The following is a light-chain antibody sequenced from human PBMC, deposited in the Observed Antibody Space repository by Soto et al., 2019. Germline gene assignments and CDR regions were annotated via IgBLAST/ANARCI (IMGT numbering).Light chain of an antibody. V-gene: IGKV1-17*01. CDR1: QGIRND. Sequence: DIQMTQFPSSLSASVGDRVTITCRASQGIRNDLGWYQQKPGKAPKRLIYAASSLQSGVPSRFSGSGSGTEFTLAISSMQPEDSATFYCLQNSTYPLTFGQGTKVEIK. CDR3: LQNSTYPLT. J-gene: IGKJ1*01. CDR2: AAS.